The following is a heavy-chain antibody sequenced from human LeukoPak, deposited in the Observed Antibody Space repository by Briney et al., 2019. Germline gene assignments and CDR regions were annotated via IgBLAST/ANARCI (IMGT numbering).Heavy chain of an antibody. CDR2: VSSSSGTK. V-gene: IGHV3-48*04. J-gene: IGHJ3*02. CDR3: ARRGSATYAFDI. Sequence: QTGGSLRLSCAASGFTFSAYNMNWVRQAPGKGLEWVSYVSSSSGTKYYADSVEGRFTISRDNAKNSLYLQMNSLRAEDTAVYYCARRGSATYAFDIWGHGTLVIVSS. D-gene: IGHD6-25*01. CDR1: GFTFSAYN.